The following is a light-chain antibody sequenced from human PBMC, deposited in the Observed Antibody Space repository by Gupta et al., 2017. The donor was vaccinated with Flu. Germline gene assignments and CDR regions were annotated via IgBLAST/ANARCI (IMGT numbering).Light chain of an antibody. V-gene: IGLV1-44*01. J-gene: IGLJ1*01. CDR1: SSNIGSNT. CDR3: AAWDDSLNGHV. CDR2: SND. Sequence: SSNIGSNTANWYQQLPGTAPKLLMYSNDHRPSGVPDRFSGSKSGTSASLAISGLQSEDDADYYCAAWDDSLNGHVFGTGTKVTVL.